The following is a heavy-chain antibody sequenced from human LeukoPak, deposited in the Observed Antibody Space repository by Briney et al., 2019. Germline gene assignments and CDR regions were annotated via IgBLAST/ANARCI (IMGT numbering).Heavy chain of an antibody. V-gene: IGHV3-48*03. CDR2: ISSSGSTI. Sequence: GALRLSCAASGFTFSSYEMNWVRQAPGKGLEWVSYISSSGSTIYYADSVKGRFTISRDNAKNSLYLQMNSLRAEDTAVYYCARTMVRGVRTYYYYYMDVWGKGTTVTISS. CDR3: ARTMVRGVRTYYYYYMDV. J-gene: IGHJ6*03. CDR1: GFTFSSYE. D-gene: IGHD3-10*01.